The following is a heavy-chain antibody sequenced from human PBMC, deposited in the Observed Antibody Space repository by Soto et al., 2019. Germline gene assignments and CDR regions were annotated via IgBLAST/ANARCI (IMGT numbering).Heavy chain of an antibody. V-gene: IGHV3-33*01. CDR2: IWYDGSNK. D-gene: IGHD3-22*01. CDR1: GFTFSSYG. CDR3: AREIAPPYYYDSSGYFIDY. J-gene: IGHJ4*02. Sequence: PGGSLRLSCAASGFTFSSYGMHWVSQAPGKGLEWVAVIWYDGSNKYYADSVKGRFTISRDNSKNTLYLQMNSLRAEDTAVYYCAREIAPPYYYDSSGYFIDYWGQGTLFTVSS.